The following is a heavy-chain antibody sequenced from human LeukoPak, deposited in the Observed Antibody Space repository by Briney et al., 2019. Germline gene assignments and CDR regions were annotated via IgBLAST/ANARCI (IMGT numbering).Heavy chain of an antibody. CDR2: INPSGGST. J-gene: IGHJ4*02. Sequence: GASVKVSCKASGYTFTSYYMHWVRQAPGQGLEWMGIINPSGGSTSYAQKFQGRVTMTRDMSTSTVYMELSSLRSEDTAVYYCARERKSAKFDYCSGGSCYLGEFDYWGQGTLVTVSS. CDR1: GYTFTSYY. CDR3: ARERKSAKFDYCSGGSCYLGEFDY. D-gene: IGHD2-15*01. V-gene: IGHV1-46*01.